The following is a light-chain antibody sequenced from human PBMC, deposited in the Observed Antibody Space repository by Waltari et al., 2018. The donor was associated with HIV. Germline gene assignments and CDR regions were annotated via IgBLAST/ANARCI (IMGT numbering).Light chain of an antibody. J-gene: IGKJ1*01. CDR3: QQYYTSPKT. CDR2: WAS. Sequence: DIVMTQSPASLAVSLVESATLDCKSSQSVFYGSNNRNHLAWYQQKAGQPPKLLIAWASTRESGVPDRCSGSGSGTDFTLTISSLQAEDVAVYYCQQYYTSPKTFGQGTKVEIK. CDR1: QSVFYGSNNRNH. V-gene: IGKV4-1*01.